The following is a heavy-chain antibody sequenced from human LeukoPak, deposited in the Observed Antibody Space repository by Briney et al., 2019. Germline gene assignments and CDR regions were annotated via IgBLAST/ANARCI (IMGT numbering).Heavy chain of an antibody. CDR3: AKRATTYGSGSHVDH. CDR2: ISYDGSNE. V-gene: IGHV3-30*18. D-gene: IGHD3-10*01. CDR1: GFTFSNYG. Sequence: GGSLRLSCAASGFTFSNYGMHWVRQAPGMGLEWVAAISYDGSNENYADSVKGRFTISRDDSKNTLYLQMNSLRAEDTAVYYCAKRATTYGSGSHVDHWGQGTLVSVSS. J-gene: IGHJ4*02.